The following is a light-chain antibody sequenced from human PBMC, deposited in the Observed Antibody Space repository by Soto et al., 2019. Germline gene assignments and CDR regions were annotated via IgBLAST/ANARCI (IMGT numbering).Light chain of an antibody. Sequence: ETVMTQSPATLSVSPGERATLSCRASQSVGSNVAWYQQKPGQSPRLLIHAASTRATGIPTRYSGSGSGTEITLTINRLQSEDFAVYYCQQYNDWPALTFGGGTKVE. CDR1: QSVGSN. CDR2: AAS. V-gene: IGKV3-15*01. CDR3: QQYNDWPALT. J-gene: IGKJ4*01.